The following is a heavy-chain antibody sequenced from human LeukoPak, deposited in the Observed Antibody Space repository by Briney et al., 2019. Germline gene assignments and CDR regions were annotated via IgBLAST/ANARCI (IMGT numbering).Heavy chain of an antibody. J-gene: IGHJ3*02. CDR1: GGSISSSSYY. V-gene: IGHV4-39*01. D-gene: IGHD6-13*01. CDR3: ARRGVSSNWYSAAFDI. Sequence: SETLSLTCTVSGGSISSSSYYWGWIRQPPGKGLEWIGSIYYSGSTYYNPSLKSRVTISVDTSKNHFSLKLNSVTAADTAVYCCARRGVSSNWYSAAFDIWGQGTMVTVSS. CDR2: IYYSGST.